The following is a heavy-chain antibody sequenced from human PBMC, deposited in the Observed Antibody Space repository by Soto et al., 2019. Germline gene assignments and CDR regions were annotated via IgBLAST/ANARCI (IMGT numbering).Heavy chain of an antibody. V-gene: IGHV4-30-2*01. D-gene: IGHD3-10*01. J-gene: IGHJ3*02. Sequence: ASETLSLTCAVSGGSISSGGYSWSWIRQPPGKGLEWIGYIYHSGSTYYNQSPKSRVTISVDRSKNQFSLKLSSVTAADTAVYYCASYYGSGSFDAFNIWGQGKMFTVSS. CDR1: GGSISSGGYS. CDR3: ASYYGSGSFDAFNI. CDR2: IYHSGST.